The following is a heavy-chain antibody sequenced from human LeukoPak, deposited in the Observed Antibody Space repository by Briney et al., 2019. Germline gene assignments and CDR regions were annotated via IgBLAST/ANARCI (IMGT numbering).Heavy chain of an antibody. CDR2: ISGSGGST. CDR3: AKDMRIWSGYIAPPIDY. D-gene: IGHD3-3*01. J-gene: IGHJ4*02. Sequence: GGSLRLSCAASGFTFSSYWMSWVRQAPGKGLEWVSAISGSGGSTYYADSVKGRFTISRDNSKNTLYLQMNSLRAEDTAVYYCAKDMRIWSGYIAPPIDYWGQGTLVTVSS. CDR1: GFTFSSYW. V-gene: IGHV3-23*01.